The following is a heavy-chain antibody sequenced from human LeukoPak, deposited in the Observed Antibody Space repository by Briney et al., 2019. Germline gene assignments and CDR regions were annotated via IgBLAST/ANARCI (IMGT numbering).Heavy chain of an antibody. CDR3: AREAGYYDYVWGSYRSPYFDY. D-gene: IGHD3-16*02. V-gene: IGHV4-34*01. Sequence: PSETLSLTCAVYGGSFSGYYWSWIRQPPGKGLEWIGEINRSGSTNYNPSLKSRVTISVDTSKNQFSLKLSSVTAADTAVYYCAREAGYYDYVWGSYRSPYFDYWGQGTLVTVSS. CDR1: GGSFSGYY. CDR2: INRSGST. J-gene: IGHJ4*02.